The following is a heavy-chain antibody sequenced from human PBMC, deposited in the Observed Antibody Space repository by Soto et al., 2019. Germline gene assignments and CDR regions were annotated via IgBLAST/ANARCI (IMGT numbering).Heavy chain of an antibody. J-gene: IGHJ4*02. CDR2: ISYDGSNK. CDR1: GFTFSSYG. CDR3: AKDRMITFGGVIGPLYY. Sequence: GGSLRLSCAASGFTFSSYGMHWVRQAPGKGLEWVAVISYDGSNKYYADSVKGRFTISRDNSKNTLYLQMSSLRAEDTAVYYCAKDRMITFGGVIGPLYYWGQGTLVTV. V-gene: IGHV3-30*18. D-gene: IGHD3-16*01.